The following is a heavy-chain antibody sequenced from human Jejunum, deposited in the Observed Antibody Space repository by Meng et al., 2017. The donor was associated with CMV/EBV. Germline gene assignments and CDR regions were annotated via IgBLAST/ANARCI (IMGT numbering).Heavy chain of an antibody. CDR2: ISSSGFAT. J-gene: IGHJ4*02. CDR1: GFTFSPYG. V-gene: IGHV3-23*01. CDR3: AKALSVGATAPFDS. D-gene: IGHD1-26*01. Sequence: GFTFSPYGLGWVRQAPGKGLGWVSVISSSGFATYYADSVKGRFTISRDNSKNTVYLQLNSLRAEDTALYYCAKALSVGATAPFDSWGQGTLVTVSS.